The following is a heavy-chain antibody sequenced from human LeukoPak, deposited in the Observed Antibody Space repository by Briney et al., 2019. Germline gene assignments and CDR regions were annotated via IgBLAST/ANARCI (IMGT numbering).Heavy chain of an antibody. Sequence: PGGSLRPSCAASGFTFSNHDMHWVRQAPGKGLEWVAVIWYDGSNEYYADSVKGRFTISRDNSKNALSLQMNSLRAEDTAVYYCARGNNPSYFDYWGQGTLVTVSS. CDR2: IWYDGSNE. V-gene: IGHV3-33*01. J-gene: IGHJ4*02. CDR3: ARGNNPSYFDY. CDR1: GFTFSNHD. D-gene: IGHD1-14*01.